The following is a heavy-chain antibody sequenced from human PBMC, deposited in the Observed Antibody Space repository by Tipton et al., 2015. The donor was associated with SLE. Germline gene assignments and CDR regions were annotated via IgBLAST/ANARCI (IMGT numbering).Heavy chain of an antibody. CDR2: IYSGGST. CDR1: GFTVSSNY. V-gene: IGHV3-66*01. D-gene: IGHD3-10*01. Sequence: SLRLSCAASGFTVSSNYMSWVRQAPGKGLEWVSVIYSGGSTYYADSVKGRFTISRDNSKNTLYLQMNSLRAEDTAVYYCVRETSQLLWFGGTGSEYNWFDPWGQGTLVTVSS. J-gene: IGHJ5*02. CDR3: VRETSQLLWFGGTGSEYNWFDP.